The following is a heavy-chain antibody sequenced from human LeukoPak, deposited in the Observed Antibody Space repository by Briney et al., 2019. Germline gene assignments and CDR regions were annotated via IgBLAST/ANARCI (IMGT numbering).Heavy chain of an antibody. Sequence: PSETLSLTCTVSGGSVSSGSYYWSWIRQPPGKGLEWIGYIYYSGSTNYNPSLKSPVTISVDTSKNQFSLKLSSVTAADTAVYYCARGGADYDFWSGYNWFDPWGQGTLVTVSS. CDR1: GGSVSSGSYY. D-gene: IGHD3-3*01. V-gene: IGHV4-61*01. J-gene: IGHJ5*02. CDR3: ARGGADYDFWSGYNWFDP. CDR2: IYYSGST.